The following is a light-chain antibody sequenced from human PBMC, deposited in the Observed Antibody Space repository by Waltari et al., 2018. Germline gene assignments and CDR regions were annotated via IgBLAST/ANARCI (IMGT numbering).Light chain of an antibody. CDR2: DAS. CDR1: QGVTKY. CDR3: HLRSNWRYT. J-gene: IGKJ2*01. Sequence: EIVLTHSPAILSLSPGERATLSCRPSQGVTKYLSWYQLKPGQAPRLLIYDASNRATGIPTRFSGSGSGTDFTLTISSLEPDDFAVYFCHLRSNWRYTFGQGTKLEIK. V-gene: IGKV3-11*01.